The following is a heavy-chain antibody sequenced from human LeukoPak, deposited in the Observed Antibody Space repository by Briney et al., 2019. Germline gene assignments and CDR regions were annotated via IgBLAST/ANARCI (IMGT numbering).Heavy chain of an antibody. CDR3: AKRGVVIRVILVGFHKEAYYFDS. CDR1: GITLSNYG. Sequence: GGSLRLSCAVSGITLSNYGMSWLRQAPGKGLEWVAGISGSGGSTNYADSVKGRFTISRDNPKNTLYPQMNSLRPEDTAVYFCAKRGVVIRVILVGFHKEAYYFDSWGQGALVTVPS. J-gene: IGHJ4*02. CDR2: ISGSGGST. D-gene: IGHD3-22*01. V-gene: IGHV3-23*01.